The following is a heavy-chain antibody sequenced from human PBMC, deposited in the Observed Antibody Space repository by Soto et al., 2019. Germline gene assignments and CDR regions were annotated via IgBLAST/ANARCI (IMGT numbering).Heavy chain of an antibody. J-gene: IGHJ4*02. Sequence: GGSLRLSCAASGFTFSSYGMHWVRQAPGKGLEWVAVISYDGSNKYYADSVKGRFTISRDNSKNTLYLQMNSLRAEDTAVYYCAKDDTGEYYYDSSGSQPGHYWGQGTLVTVSS. V-gene: IGHV3-30*18. CDR1: GFTFSSYG. CDR2: ISYDGSNK. D-gene: IGHD3-22*01. CDR3: AKDDTGEYYYDSSGSQPGHY.